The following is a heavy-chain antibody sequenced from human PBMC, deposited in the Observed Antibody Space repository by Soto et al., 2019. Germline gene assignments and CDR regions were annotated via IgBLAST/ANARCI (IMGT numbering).Heavy chain of an antibody. CDR3: ARGTRALITSFFAY. D-gene: IGHD1-20*01. CDR1: GDAISNYY. CDR2: VHESGST. Sequence: LQESGPRLVKPSETLSLNCSVSGDAISNYYWSWIRQTPGRGLEWIGCVHESGSTDYNPSLKGRVIISLHTSKSQFSLSLRSATAADTATYYCARGTRALITSFFAYWGQGIPVTVSS. J-gene: IGHJ4*02. V-gene: IGHV4-59*03.